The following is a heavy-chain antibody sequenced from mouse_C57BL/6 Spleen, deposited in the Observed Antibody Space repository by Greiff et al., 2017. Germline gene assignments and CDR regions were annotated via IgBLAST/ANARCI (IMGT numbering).Heavy chain of an antibody. CDR1: GFNIKNTY. D-gene: IGHD2-3*01. J-gene: IGHJ4*01. V-gene: IGHV14-3*01. CDR3: ASGYCLEALDY. Sequence: VQLKQSVAELVRPGASVKLSCTASGFNIKNTYMHWVKQRPEQGLEWIGRIDPANGNTKYAPKFQGKATITADKSSNTAYLQLSSLTSENTAMYYYASGYCLEALDYWGKGTSVTGSS. CDR2: IDPANGNT.